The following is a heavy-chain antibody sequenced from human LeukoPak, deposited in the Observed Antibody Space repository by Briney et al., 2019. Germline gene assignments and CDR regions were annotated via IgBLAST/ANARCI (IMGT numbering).Heavy chain of an antibody. CDR3: ARDVAMGSLQH. D-gene: IGHD2-2*01. V-gene: IGHV1-18*01. CDR1: GYTFTSYG. CDR2: ISAYNGNT. J-gene: IGHJ1*01. Sequence: EASVKVSCKASGYTFTSYGISWVRQAPGQGLEWMGWISAYNGNTNYGQKLQGRVTMTTDTSTSTAYMELRSLRSDDTAVYYCARDVAMGSLQHWGQGTLVTVSS.